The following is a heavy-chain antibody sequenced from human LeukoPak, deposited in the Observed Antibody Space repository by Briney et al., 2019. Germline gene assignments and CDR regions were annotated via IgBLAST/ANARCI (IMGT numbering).Heavy chain of an antibody. CDR1: GFTFSSYA. V-gene: IGHV3-30-3*01. CDR2: ISYDGSNK. J-gene: IGHJ4*02. CDR3: ASLRWLPCGDY. D-gene: IGHD6-19*01. Sequence: GGSLRLSCAASGFTFSSYAMHWVRQAPGKGLEGVAVISYDGSNKYYADSVKGRFTISRDNSKNTLYLQMNSLRAEDTAVYYCASLRWLPCGDYWGQGTLVTVSS.